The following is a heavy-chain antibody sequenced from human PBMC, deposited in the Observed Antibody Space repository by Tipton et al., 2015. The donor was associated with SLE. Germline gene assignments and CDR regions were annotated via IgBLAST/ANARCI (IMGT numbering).Heavy chain of an antibody. CDR2: IYHSGST. V-gene: IGHV4-59*11. J-gene: IGHJ3*02. D-gene: IGHD4-11*01. CDR1: GGSISSHY. CDR3: ASSNNDAFDT. Sequence: TLSLTCTVSGGSISSHYWSWIRQPPGKGLEWIGYIYHSGSTYYNPSLKSRVTISVDRSKNQFSPKLSSVTAADTAVYYCASSNNDAFDTWGQGTMVTVSS.